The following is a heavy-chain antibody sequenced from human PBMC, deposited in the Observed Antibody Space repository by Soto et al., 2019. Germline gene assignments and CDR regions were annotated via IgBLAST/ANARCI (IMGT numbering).Heavy chain of an antibody. V-gene: IGHV3-30-3*01. J-gene: IGHJ3*02. CDR1: GFTFSSYA. Sequence: PGGSLRLSCAASGFTFSSYAMHWVRQAPGKGLEWVAVISYDGSNKYYADSVKGRFTISRDNSKNTLYLQMNSPRAEDTAVYYCARDQYLAYCGGDCLNAFDIWGQGTMVTVSS. D-gene: IGHD2-21*02. CDR2: ISYDGSNK. CDR3: ARDQYLAYCGGDCLNAFDI.